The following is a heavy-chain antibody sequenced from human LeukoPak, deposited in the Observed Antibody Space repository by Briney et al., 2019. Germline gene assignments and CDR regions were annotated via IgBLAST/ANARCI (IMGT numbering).Heavy chain of an antibody. Sequence: GGSLRLSCAASGFTFSTYGMHWVRQAPGKGLEWVAFIRSDGSDKYYADSVKGRFTISRDNSKNTLYMQMNSLRAEHTAVYYCAQGLILIDYWGQGTLVTVSS. CDR3: AQGLILIDY. J-gene: IGHJ4*02. CDR2: IRSDGSDK. V-gene: IGHV3-30*02. CDR1: GFTFSTYG.